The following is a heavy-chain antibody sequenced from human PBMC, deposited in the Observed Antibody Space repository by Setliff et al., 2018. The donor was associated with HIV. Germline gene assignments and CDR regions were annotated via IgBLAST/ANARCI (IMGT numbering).Heavy chain of an antibody. CDR3: ARSPSYRSSWEYYFDY. J-gene: IGHJ4*02. D-gene: IGHD6-13*01. CDR1: GGSISGYH. CDR2: IYTSRGT. V-gene: IGHV4-4*09. Sequence: SETLSLTCTVSGGSISGYHWNWLRQTPGKGLEWIGYIYTSRGTNYNHSLRTRIIISVDTSNQFSLKLSSVTAADAAVYYCARSPSYRSSWEYYFDYWGQGILVTVSS.